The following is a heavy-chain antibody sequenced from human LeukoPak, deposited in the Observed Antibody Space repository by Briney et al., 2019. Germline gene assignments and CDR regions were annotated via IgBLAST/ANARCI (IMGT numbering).Heavy chain of an antibody. V-gene: IGHV3-7*02. CDR2: INRDGSEK. CDR3: ARYGNQYGMDV. D-gene: IGHD1-14*01. CDR1: GFTFSRDW. J-gene: IGHJ6*02. Sequence: GGSLRLSCVGSGFTFSRDWMSWVRQAPGKGLEWVANINRDGSEKFYEDSVKGRFAISRDNVKNSLYLQVSSLRAEDTAVYYCARYGNQYGMDVWGQGTTVTVSS.